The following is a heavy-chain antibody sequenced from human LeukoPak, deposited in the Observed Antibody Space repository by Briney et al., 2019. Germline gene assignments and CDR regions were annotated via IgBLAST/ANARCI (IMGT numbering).Heavy chain of an antibody. CDR3: ARAMRSGYDY. CDR2: ISSSSDAI. J-gene: IGHJ4*02. CDR1: GFTFSTYG. D-gene: IGHD5-12*01. V-gene: IGHV3-48*02. Sequence: QPGGSLRLSCAASGFTFSTYGMNWVRQAPGKGPEWVSYISSSSDAIYYPDSVRGRFTISRDNAKNSLYLQMNSLRDEDTAVYYCARAMRSGYDYWGQGTLVTASS.